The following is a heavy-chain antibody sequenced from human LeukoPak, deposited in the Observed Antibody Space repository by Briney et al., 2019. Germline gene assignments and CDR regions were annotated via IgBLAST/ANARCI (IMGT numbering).Heavy chain of an antibody. CDR3: ARARGSYDLFDY. CDR1: GYTFSSYW. Sequence: GGSLRLSCAASGYTFSSYWMQWVRQAPGKGPVWVSRINTDGRSTSYADSVKGRFNISRDNDKNTLYLQMNSLRAEDTAVYYCARARGSYDLFDYWGQGTLVTVSS. V-gene: IGHV3-74*01. CDR2: INTDGRST. D-gene: IGHD1-26*01. J-gene: IGHJ4*02.